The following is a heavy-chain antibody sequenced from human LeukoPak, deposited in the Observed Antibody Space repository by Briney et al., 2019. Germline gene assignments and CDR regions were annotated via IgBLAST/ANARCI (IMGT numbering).Heavy chain of an antibody. CDR3: ARDRTDFWSGYLYGMDV. Sequence: QPGGSLRLSCAASGFTFSSNYMSWVRQAPGKGLEWVSVIYSGGSTYYPDSVKGRFTISRDNSKNTLYLQMNSLRAEDTAVYYCARDRTDFWSGYLYGMDVWGQGTTVTVSS. CDR1: GFTFSSNY. D-gene: IGHD3-3*01. CDR2: IYSGGST. J-gene: IGHJ6*02. V-gene: IGHV3-66*02.